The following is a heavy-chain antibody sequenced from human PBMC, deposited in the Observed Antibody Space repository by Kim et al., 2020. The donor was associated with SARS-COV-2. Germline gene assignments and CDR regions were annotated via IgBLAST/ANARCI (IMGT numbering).Heavy chain of an antibody. J-gene: IGHJ6*02. Sequence: GGSLRLSCAASGFTFSDFYMSWIRQAPGRGLEWVAYISSGGLYTDYADSVKGRFTISRDNAENSLELLMNSLRAEDTAVYYCAREQVYSTRYFYGMDVWGQGTTVIVSS. V-gene: IGHV3-11*05. CDR1: GFTFSDFY. D-gene: IGHD2-21*01. CDR3: AREQVYSTRYFYGMDV. CDR2: ISSGGLYT.